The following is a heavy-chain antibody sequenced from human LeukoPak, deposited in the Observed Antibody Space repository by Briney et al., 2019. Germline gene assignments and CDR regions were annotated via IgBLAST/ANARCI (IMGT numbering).Heavy chain of an antibody. V-gene: IGHV1-18*01. Sequence: ASVKVSCKASGYTFTSYGISWVRQAPGQGLEWMGWISAYNGNTNYAQKLQGRVTMTTDTSISTAYMELSRLTSDDTAVYYCAREPMVRDFNWFDPWGQGTLVTVPS. CDR1: GYTFTSYG. CDR3: AREPMVRDFNWFDP. D-gene: IGHD3-10*01. CDR2: ISAYNGNT. J-gene: IGHJ5*02.